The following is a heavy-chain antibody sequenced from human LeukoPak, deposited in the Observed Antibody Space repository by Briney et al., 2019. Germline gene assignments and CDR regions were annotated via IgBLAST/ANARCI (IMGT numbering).Heavy chain of an antibody. D-gene: IGHD2-2*01. CDR1: GGSISTYY. Sequence: SETLSLTCTVSGGSISTYYWSWIRQPPGKGLEWIGYIYDSGSTNYNPSLKSRVTISIDTSKNQFSLKLRPVTAADTAVYYCATSGYCTINSCYYDAFNIWGQGTMVTASS. J-gene: IGHJ3*02. CDR3: ATSGYCTINSCYYDAFNI. V-gene: IGHV4-59*01. CDR2: IYDSGST.